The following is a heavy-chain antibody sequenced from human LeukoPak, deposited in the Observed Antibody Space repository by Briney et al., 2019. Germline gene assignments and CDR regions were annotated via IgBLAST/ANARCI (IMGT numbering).Heavy chain of an antibody. CDR2: IIPIFGTA. Sequence: ASVKVSCKASGGTFSSYAISWVRQAPGQGLEWMGGIIPIFGTANYAQKFQGRVTITTDESTSTAYMELSSLRSEDTAVYYCARNPSERFLEWLSSNWFDPWGQGTLVTVSS. CDR1: GGTFSSYA. D-gene: IGHD3-3*01. J-gene: IGHJ5*02. CDR3: ARNPSERFLEWLSSNWFDP. V-gene: IGHV1-69*05.